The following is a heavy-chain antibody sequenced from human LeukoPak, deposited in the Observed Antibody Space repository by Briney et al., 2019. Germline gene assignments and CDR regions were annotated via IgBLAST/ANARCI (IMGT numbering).Heavy chain of an antibody. D-gene: IGHD3-16*01. CDR1: GGSFSGYY. Sequence: PSETLSLTCAVYGGSFSGYYWSWIRQPPGKGLEWIGEINHSGSTNYNPSLKSRVTISVDTSKNQFSLKLSSVTAADTAVYYCARSTRRGGAPPYYAMDVWGPGATITVSS. J-gene: IGHJ6*01. CDR2: INHSGST. V-gene: IGHV4-34*01. CDR3: ARSTRRGGAPPYYAMDV.